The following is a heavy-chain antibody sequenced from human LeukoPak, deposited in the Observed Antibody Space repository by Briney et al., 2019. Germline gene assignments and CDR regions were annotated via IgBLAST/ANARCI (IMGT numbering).Heavy chain of an antibody. CDR1: GYAFTSYG. CDR2: ISAYNGDT. J-gene: IGHJ3*01. D-gene: IGHD6-19*01. V-gene: IGHV1-18*01. CDR3: ARDGYSSGWYPLDAFDV. Sequence: ASVKVSCKASGYAFTSYGISWVRQAPGQGLEWMGWISAYNGDTKYAQRFQGRVTMTTETSTSTAYMELRSLISDDTAVYYCARDGYSSGWYPLDAFDVWGQGTMVTVSS.